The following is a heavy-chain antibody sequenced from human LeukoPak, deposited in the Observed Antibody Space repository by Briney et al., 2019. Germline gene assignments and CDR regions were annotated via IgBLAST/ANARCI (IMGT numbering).Heavy chain of an antibody. CDR3: AKRSYGGKSPGIDY. CDR1: GFTFSGSA. V-gene: IGHV3-73*01. J-gene: IGHJ4*02. CDR2: IRSKDNSYAT. D-gene: IGHD4-23*01. Sequence: QPGGSLRLSCAASGFTFSGSAMHWVRQASGKGLEWVGRIRSKDNSYATAYAASVKGRFTISRDDSKNTSYLQMNSLKTEDTAVYYCAKRSYGGKSPGIDYWGEGALVTVSS.